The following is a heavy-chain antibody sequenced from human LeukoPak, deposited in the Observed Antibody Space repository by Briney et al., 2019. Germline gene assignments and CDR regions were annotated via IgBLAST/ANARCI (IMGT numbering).Heavy chain of an antibody. Sequence: ASVKVSCKASGYTFTSYGISWVRQAPGQGLERVGWISAYNGNTNYAQKLQGRVTMTTDTSTSTAYMELRSLRSDDTAVYYCARDSFSGSYRGDAFDIWGQGTMVTVSS. D-gene: IGHD1-26*01. V-gene: IGHV1-18*01. CDR3: ARDSFSGSYRGDAFDI. CDR1: GYTFTSYG. CDR2: ISAYNGNT. J-gene: IGHJ3*02.